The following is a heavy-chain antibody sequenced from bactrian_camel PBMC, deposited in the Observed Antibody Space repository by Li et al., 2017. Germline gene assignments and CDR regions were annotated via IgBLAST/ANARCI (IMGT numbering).Heavy chain of an antibody. CDR2: ITSTGRT. V-gene: IGHV3S53*01. Sequence: HVQLVESGGGSVEAGGSLRLSCVHSGIVFCLAWFRQAPGKAREGVASITSTGRTAYADSVKGRFTISKDNAKMTLYLEMNSLKSEDTAKYYYAARTFGYCGLDLSRFTYWGQGTQVTVS. J-gene: IGHJ4*01. CDR3: AARTFGYCGLDLSRFTY. CDR1: GIVFC. D-gene: IGHD2*01.